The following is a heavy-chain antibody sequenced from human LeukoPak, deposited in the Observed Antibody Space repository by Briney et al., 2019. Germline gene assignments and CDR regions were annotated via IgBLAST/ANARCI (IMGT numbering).Heavy chain of an antibody. V-gene: IGHV4-59*01. D-gene: IGHD2-2*01. Sequence: SETLSLTCTVSGGSISSYYWSWIRQPPGKGLEWIGYIYYSGSTNYNPSLKSRVTISVDTSKNQFSLKLSSVTAADTAVYYCARDLVPAAGGRWFDPWGQGTLVTVPS. J-gene: IGHJ5*02. CDR2: IYYSGST. CDR3: ARDLVPAAGGRWFDP. CDR1: GGSISSYY.